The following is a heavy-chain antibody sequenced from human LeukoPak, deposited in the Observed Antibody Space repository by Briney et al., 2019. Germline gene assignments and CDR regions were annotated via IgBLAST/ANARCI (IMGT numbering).Heavy chain of an antibody. CDR1: GFTFSSYA. CDR3: ARRESGSYYFDY. CDR2: ISSNGGST. J-gene: IGHJ4*02. D-gene: IGHD1-26*01. Sequence: PGGSLRLSCAASGFTFSSYAIHWVRQAPGKGLEYVSAISSNGGSTYYANSVKGRFTISRDNSKNTLYLQMGSLRAEDMAVYYCARRESGSYYFDYWGQGTLVTVSS. V-gene: IGHV3-64*01.